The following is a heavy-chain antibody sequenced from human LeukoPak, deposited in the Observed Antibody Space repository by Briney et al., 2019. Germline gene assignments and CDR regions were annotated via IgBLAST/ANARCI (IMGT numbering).Heavy chain of an antibody. CDR3: ARDAQPYSSSPYYMDV. Sequence: ASVKVSCKASGYTFTSYGISWVRQAPGQGLEWMGWISAYNGNTNYAQKLQGRVTMTTVTSTSTAYMELRSLRSDDTAVYYCARDAQPYSSSPYYMDVWGKGTTVTVSS. CDR1: GYTFTSYG. D-gene: IGHD6-13*01. J-gene: IGHJ6*03. CDR2: ISAYNGNT. V-gene: IGHV1-18*01.